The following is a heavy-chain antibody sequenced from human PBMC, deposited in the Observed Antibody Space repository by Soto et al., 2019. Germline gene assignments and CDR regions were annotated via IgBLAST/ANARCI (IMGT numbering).Heavy chain of an antibody. Sequence: PSETLSLTCTVSGGSISSSSYYWGWIRQPPGKGLEWIGSIYYSGSTYYNPSLKSRVTISVDTSKNQFSLKLSSVTAADTAVYYCASQEAYYDFWSGYRSNWFDPWGQGTLVTVSS. V-gene: IGHV4-39*01. J-gene: IGHJ5*02. CDR1: GGSISSSSYY. D-gene: IGHD3-3*01. CDR3: ASQEAYYDFWSGYRSNWFDP. CDR2: IYYSGST.